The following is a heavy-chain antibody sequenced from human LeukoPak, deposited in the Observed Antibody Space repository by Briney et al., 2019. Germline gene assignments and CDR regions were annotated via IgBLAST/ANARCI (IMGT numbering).Heavy chain of an antibody. J-gene: IGHJ6*02. CDR2: SGST. Sequence: SGSTNYNPSLKSRVTISIDTSKNQFSLKLSSVTAADTAVYYCARLHSNYAYYYYGMDVWGQGTTVTVSS. D-gene: IGHD4-4*01. V-gene: IGHV4-4*08. CDR3: ARLHSNYAYYYYGMDV.